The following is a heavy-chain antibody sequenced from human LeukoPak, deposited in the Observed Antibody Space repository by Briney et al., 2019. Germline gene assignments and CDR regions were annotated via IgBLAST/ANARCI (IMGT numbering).Heavy chain of an antibody. Sequence: PSESLSLTCAFYGGSFSGYCWSWIRQPPGRGLEWIGEINHGGSINYNPSFKSGVTISVKTSKNQFFLKLSSVTVADTAVYDCARGSYEQWLVTGQLFWYFDLWGRGTLVTVSS. J-gene: IGHJ2*01. CDR3: ARGSYEQWLVTGQLFWYFDL. D-gene: IGHD6-19*01. V-gene: IGHV4-34*01. CDR1: GGSFSGYC. CDR2: INHGGSI.